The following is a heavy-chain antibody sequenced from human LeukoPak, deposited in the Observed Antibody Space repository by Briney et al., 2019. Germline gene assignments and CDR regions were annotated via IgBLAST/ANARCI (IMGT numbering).Heavy chain of an antibody. D-gene: IGHD3-10*01. CDR3: ASSALYYYGSGGLQYYFDY. V-gene: IGHV3-7*03. J-gene: IGHJ4*02. Sequence: GGSLRLSCAVSGFTSSSYWMSWVRQAPGKGLEWVANIKQDGSEKYYVDSVKGRFTISRDNAKNSLYLQMNSLRAEDTAVYYCASSALYYYGSGGLQYYFDYWGQGTLVTVSS. CDR2: IKQDGSEK. CDR1: GFTSSSYW.